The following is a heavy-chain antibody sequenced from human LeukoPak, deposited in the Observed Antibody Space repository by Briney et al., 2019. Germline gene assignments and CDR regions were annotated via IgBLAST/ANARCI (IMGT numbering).Heavy chain of an antibody. CDR2: IYQSGTT. J-gene: IGHJ6*03. V-gene: IGHV4-39*01. CDR3: ARPHGSGSYYTPSGMDV. D-gene: IGHD3-10*01. CDR1: GGSISSSSYY. Sequence: SETLSLTCTVSGGSISSSSYYWGWIRQPPGKGLERIGSIYQSGTTYYNPSLKSRVTISVDTSKNQFSLKLSSMTAADTAVYYCARPHGSGSYYTPSGMDVWGKGITVTVSS.